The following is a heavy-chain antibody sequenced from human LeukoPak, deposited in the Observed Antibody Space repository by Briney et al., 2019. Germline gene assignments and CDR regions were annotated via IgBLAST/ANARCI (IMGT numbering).Heavy chain of an antibody. CDR2: IYHSGST. CDR1: GGSISSSLYY. V-gene: IGHV4-39*07. J-gene: IGHJ4*02. D-gene: IGHD7-27*01. CDR3: ARLGISARPY. Sequence: PSETLSLTCTVSGGSISSSLYYWGWIRQPPGKGLEWIGTIYHSGSTYYYDSGSTYYHNTSLKSRVTISVDTSKNQFSLKLSSVTAADTAVYYCARLGISARPYWGQGTLVTVSS.